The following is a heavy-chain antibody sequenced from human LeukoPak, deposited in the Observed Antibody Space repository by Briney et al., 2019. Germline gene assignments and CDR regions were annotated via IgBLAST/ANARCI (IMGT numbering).Heavy chain of an antibody. V-gene: IGHV3-21*01. CDR2: ISSSSSYI. Sequence: GGSLRLXCAASGFIFSSYSMNWVRQAPGKELEWVSSISSSSSYIYYADSVKGRFTISRDNAKNSLYLQMNSLRAEDTAVYYCARDKYQLSLDYWGQGTLVTVSS. CDR1: GFIFSSYS. CDR3: ARDKYQLSLDY. J-gene: IGHJ4*02. D-gene: IGHD2-2*01.